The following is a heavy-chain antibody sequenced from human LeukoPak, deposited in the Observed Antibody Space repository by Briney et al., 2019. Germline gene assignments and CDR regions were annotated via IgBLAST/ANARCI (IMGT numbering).Heavy chain of an antibody. CDR1: GFTFSRHW. CDR2: INDVGSQT. V-gene: IGHV3-74*01. D-gene: IGHD5-24*01. J-gene: IGHJ4*02. Sequence: GGSLRLSCEVSGFTFSRHWMHWVRQTPGKGLVWVSRINDVGSQTFNADSVKGRFAMSRDNAKNMMYLQMNSLRAEDTAVYFCGRITGGYNLVDYWGQGTLVTVSS. CDR3: GRITGGYNLVDY.